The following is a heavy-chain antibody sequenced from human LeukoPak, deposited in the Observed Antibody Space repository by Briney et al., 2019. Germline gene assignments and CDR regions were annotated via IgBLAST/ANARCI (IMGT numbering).Heavy chain of an antibody. CDR2: IKQDGSEK. CDR3: ARLYRSGGSCYSCAFDI. J-gene: IGHJ3*02. Sequence: PGGSLRHSCAASGLTFSSYWMSWVRQAPGKGLEWVANIKQDGSEKHYVDSVKGRFTISRDNAKNSLYLQMNSLRAEDTAVYYCARLYRSGGSCYSCAFDIWGQGTMVTVSS. V-gene: IGHV3-7*01. CDR1: GLTFSSYW. D-gene: IGHD2-15*01.